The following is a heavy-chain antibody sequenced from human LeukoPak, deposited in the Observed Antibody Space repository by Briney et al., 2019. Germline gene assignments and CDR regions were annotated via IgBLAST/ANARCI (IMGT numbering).Heavy chain of an antibody. CDR1: GFTFSSYA. V-gene: IGHV3-30*03. CDR3: ATLSGDSHGYDY. Sequence: GRSLRLSCAASGFTFSSYAMHWVRQAPGKGLEWVAVILHDGGNKQYADSVKGRFTISRDNSKNTLYLQMNSLRAEDTAAYYCATLSGDSHGYDYWGQGTLVTVSS. J-gene: IGHJ4*02. CDR2: ILHDGGNK. D-gene: IGHD5-18*01.